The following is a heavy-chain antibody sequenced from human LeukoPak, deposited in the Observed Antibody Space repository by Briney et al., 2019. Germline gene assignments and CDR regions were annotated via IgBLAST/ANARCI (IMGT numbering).Heavy chain of an antibody. Sequence: AVISYDGSNKYYVDSVKGRFTISRDNYKNTLHLQMNSLRAEDTAVYYCVKDRYSTGCYLAYWGQGTLVTVSS. CDR3: VKDRYSTGCYLAY. CDR2: ISYDGSNK. J-gene: IGHJ4*02. D-gene: IGHD6-19*01. V-gene: IGHV3-30*18.